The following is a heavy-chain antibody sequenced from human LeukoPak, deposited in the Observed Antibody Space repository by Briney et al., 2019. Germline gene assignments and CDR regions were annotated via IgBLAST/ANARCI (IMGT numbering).Heavy chain of an antibody. CDR2: INPNSGGT. Sequence: ASVKVSCKASGYTFTGYYMHWVRQAPGQGLEWMGWINPNSGGTNYAQKFQGRVTMTRDTSISTAYMELSRLRSDDTAVYYCARAFPSSSWYSSLDYWGQGTLVTVSS. CDR1: GYTFTGYY. CDR3: ARAFPSSSWYSSLDY. V-gene: IGHV1-2*02. J-gene: IGHJ4*02. D-gene: IGHD6-13*01.